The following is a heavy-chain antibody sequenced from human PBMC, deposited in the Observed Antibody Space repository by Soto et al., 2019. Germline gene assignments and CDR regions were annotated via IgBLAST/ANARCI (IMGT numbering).Heavy chain of an antibody. J-gene: IGHJ4*01. CDR1: GFTFSNAC. CDR2: VKSKTQGGTT. V-gene: IGHV3-15*07. CDR3: TTDSYITVTPVRLDY. D-gene: IGHD4-4*01. Sequence: EVQLVESWGGLVKPGGSLTLSCAASGFTFSNACINWVRQAPGKGLEWVGRVKSKTQGGTTDFAASVKGRFAISRDDSISMAFMRMNSLKIEDTAVYYCTTDSYITVTPVRLDYWGHVTLVTVSS.